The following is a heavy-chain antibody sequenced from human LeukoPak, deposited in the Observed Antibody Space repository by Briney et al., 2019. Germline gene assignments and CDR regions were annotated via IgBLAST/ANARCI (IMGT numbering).Heavy chain of an antibody. D-gene: IGHD3-10*01. V-gene: IGHV1-69*05. CDR3: ASVLWFGDSNWFDP. J-gene: IGHJ5*02. CDR2: IIPIFGTA. Sequence: ASVKVSCKASGGTFSSYAISWVRQAPGQGLEWMGGIIPIFGTANYAQKFQGRVTMTTDTSTSTAYMELRSLRSDDTAVYYCASVLWFGDSNWFDPWGQGTLVTVSS. CDR1: GGTFSSYA.